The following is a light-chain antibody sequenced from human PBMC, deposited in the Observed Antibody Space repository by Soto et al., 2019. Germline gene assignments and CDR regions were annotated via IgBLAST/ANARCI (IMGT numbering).Light chain of an antibody. CDR1: NIGGKS. CDR3: QVWESGRGV. CDR2: DDS. Sequence: LTQPPSVSVAPGQTARITCGGNNIGGKSVHWYQQKPGQAPVLVVYDDSDRPSGIPERFSGSNSVNTATLTISRVAAGDEADYYCQVWESGRGVFGTGTKVTVL. J-gene: IGLJ1*01. V-gene: IGLV3-21*02.